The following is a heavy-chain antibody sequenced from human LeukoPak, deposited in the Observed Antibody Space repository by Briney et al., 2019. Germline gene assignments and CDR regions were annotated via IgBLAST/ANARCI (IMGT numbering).Heavy chain of an antibody. J-gene: IGHJ4*02. V-gene: IGHV3-23*01. CDR2: ISGSGGST. CDR3: ANLYRSGWYFDY. CDR1: GVTFSSYA. D-gene: IGHD6-19*01. Sequence: GKSLRLSCAASGVTFSSYAMGWVRQAPGKGLEWVSAISGSGGSTYYADSVKGRFTISRDNSKNTVFLQMDSQRAEDTAIYYCANLYRSGWYFDYWGQGTLVTVSS.